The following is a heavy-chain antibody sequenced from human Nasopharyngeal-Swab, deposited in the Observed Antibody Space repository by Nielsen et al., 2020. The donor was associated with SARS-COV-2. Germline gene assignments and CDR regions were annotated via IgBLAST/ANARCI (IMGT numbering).Heavy chain of an antibody. V-gene: IGHV1-2*02. J-gene: IGHJ4*02. CDR2: INPNSGGT. Sequence: ASVKVSCKASGYTFTGYYMHWVRQAPGQGLEWMGWINPNSGGTNYAQKLQGRVTMTTDTSTSTAYMELRSLRSDDTAVYYCARDRRGRYYDSSGYYFPFDYWGQGTLVTVSS. CDR3: ARDRRGRYYDSSGYYFPFDY. CDR1: GYTFTGYY. D-gene: IGHD3-22*01.